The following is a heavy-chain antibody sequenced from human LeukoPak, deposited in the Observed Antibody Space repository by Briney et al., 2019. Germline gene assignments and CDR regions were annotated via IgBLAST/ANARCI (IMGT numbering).Heavy chain of an antibody. CDR2: IYHSGST. D-gene: IGHD5-18*01. CDR3: ARGRGYSATDYFDY. Sequence: SETLSLTCTVSGYSINTGYYWGWIRQSPGKGLEWIASIYHSGSTYHSPSLKSRVTISVGTSKNQFSLKLDYVTAADSAVYYCARGRGYSATDYFDYWGQEPWSPSPQ. CDR1: GYSINTGYY. V-gene: IGHV4-38-2*02. J-gene: IGHJ4*01.